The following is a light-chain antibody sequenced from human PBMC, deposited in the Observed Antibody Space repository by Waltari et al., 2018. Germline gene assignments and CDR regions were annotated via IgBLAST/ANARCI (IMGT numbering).Light chain of an antibody. V-gene: IGKV1D-13*01. CDR2: DAS. Sequence: AIQLTQSPSSLSASVGDRVTITCRASQGISSALAWYQQEPGKAPKLLIYDASSLESGVPSRFSGSGSGTDFTLTISSLQPEDFATYYCQQFNNYPLFGGGTKVEIK. CDR1: QGISSA. J-gene: IGKJ4*01. CDR3: QQFNNYPL.